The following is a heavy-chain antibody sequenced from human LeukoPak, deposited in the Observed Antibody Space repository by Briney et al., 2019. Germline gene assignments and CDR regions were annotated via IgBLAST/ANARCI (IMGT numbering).Heavy chain of an antibody. CDR3: ARDGGSRTADP. D-gene: IGHD2-2*01. CDR2: INRDGSEK. V-gene: IGHV3-7*01. Sequence: GGSLRLSCAASGFTFSNHWMTWVRQAPGKGLEWVANINRDGSEKYYVDSVKGRFTISRDNAKNSLYLQMNSLRAGDTAVYYCARDGGSRTADPWGQGTLVTVSS. CDR1: GFTFSNHW. J-gene: IGHJ5*02.